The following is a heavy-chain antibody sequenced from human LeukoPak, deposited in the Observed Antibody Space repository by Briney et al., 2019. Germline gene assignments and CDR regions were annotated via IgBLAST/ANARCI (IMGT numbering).Heavy chain of an antibody. CDR1: GYTFTSYA. CDR3: ARGEWWLPDFDY. J-gene: IGHJ4*02. D-gene: IGHD2-15*01. V-gene: IGHV1-3*01. CDR2: INAGNGNT. Sequence: ASVTVPCKASGYTFTSYAMHWVRQAPGQRLEWMGWINAGNGNTKYSQTFQGRVTITRDTSASTAYMELSSLRSEDTAVYYCARGEWWLPDFDYWGQGTLVTVSS.